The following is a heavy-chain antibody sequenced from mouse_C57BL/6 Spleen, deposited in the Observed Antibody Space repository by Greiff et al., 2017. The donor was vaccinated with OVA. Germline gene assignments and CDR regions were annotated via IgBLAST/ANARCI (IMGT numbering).Heavy chain of an antibody. CDR3: ARGYYGSRGDFDY. J-gene: IGHJ2*01. Sequence: EVKLVESGGGLVKPGGSLKLSCAASGFTFSDYGMHWVRQAPEKGLEWVAYISSGSSTIYYADTVKGRFTISRDNAKNTLFLQMTSLRSEDTAMYYCARGYYGSRGDFDYWGQGTTLTVSS. CDR1: GFTFSDYG. D-gene: IGHD1-1*01. V-gene: IGHV5-17*01. CDR2: ISSGSSTI.